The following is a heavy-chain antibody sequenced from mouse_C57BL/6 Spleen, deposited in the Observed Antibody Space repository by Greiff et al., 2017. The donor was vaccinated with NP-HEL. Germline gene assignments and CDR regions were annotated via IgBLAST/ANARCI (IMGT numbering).Heavy chain of an antibody. J-gene: IGHJ1*03. CDR3: ARYYGSDWYFDV. CDR2: INPNYGTN. D-gene: IGHD1-1*01. CDR1: GYSFTDYN. V-gene: IGHV1-39*01. Sequence: EVQLQQSGPELVKPGASVKISCKASGYSFTDYNMNWVKQSNGKSLEWIGVINPNYGTNSSNQKFKGKATLTVVKSSSKAYMQLNSLTSEDSAVDYCARYYGSDWYFDVWGTGTTVTGSS.